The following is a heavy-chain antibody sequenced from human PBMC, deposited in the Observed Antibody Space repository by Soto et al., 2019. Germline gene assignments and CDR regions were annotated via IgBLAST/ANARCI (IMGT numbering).Heavy chain of an antibody. J-gene: IGHJ4*02. D-gene: IGHD2-15*01. V-gene: IGHV3-73*01. CDR1: GFTFSGSA. CDR2: IRSKANSYAT. Sequence: EVQLVESGGGLVQPGGSLKLSCAASGFTFSGSAMHWVRQASEKGLEWVGRIRSKANSYATAYAASVKGRFTISRDDSKNTAYLQMNSLKTEDTAVYYCTVDLVGGDYWGQGTLVTVSS. CDR3: TVDLVGGDY.